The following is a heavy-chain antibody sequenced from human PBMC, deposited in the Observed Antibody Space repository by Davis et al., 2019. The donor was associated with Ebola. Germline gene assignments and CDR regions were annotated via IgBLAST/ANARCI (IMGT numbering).Heavy chain of an antibody. CDR1: GFTFSSYG. Sequence: GESLKISCAASGFTFSSYGMHWVRQAPGKGLEWVAVISYDGSNKYYADSVKGRFTISRDNAKNTLYLQMNSLRAEDTAVYYCARDYYVYFDSTGMDVWGQGTTVTVSS. D-gene: IGHD3-10*02. J-gene: IGHJ6*02. V-gene: IGHV3-30*03. CDR2: ISYDGSNK. CDR3: ARDYYVYFDSTGMDV.